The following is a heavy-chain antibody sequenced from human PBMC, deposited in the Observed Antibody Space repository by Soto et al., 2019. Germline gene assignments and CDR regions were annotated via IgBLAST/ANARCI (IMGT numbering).Heavy chain of an antibody. J-gene: IGHJ6*02. CDR1: GFTFSSYW. V-gene: IGHV3-74*01. CDR2: INSDGSST. Sequence: GGSLRLSCAASGFTFSSYWMHWVRQAPGKGLVWVSRINSDGSSTGYADSVKGRFTISRDNAKNTLYLQMNSLRAEDTAVYYCARVRFLEWLSYPNYGMDVWGQGTTVTVSS. D-gene: IGHD3-3*01. CDR3: ARVRFLEWLSYPNYGMDV.